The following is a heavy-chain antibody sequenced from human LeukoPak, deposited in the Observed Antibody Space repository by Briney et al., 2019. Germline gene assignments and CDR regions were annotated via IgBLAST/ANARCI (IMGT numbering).Heavy chain of an antibody. CDR2: IHHSGST. CDR1: GFTFSSHTM. V-gene: IGHV4-4*02. CDR3: ARGSTWSDY. J-gene: IGHJ4*02. Sequence: GSLRLSCAASGFTFSSHTMSWVRQAPGKGLEWIGEIHHSGSTNYNPSLKSRVTISADKSRNQFSLKLNSVTAADTAVYYCARGSTWSDYWGQGTLVTVSS. D-gene: IGHD6-13*01.